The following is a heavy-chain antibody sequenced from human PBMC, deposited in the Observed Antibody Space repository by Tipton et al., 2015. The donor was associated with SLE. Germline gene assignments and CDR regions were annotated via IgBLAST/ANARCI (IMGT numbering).Heavy chain of an antibody. J-gene: IGHJ4*02. CDR1: GGSISSYY. CDR2: IYYSGST. Sequence: TLSLTCTVSGGSISSYYWSWIRLPPGKGLEWIGYIYYSGSTNYNPSLKSRVTISVDTSKKQFSLKLSSVTAADTAVYYCARHYMPTYYDFWGDNWYFDYWGQGTLVTVSS. CDR3: ARHYMPTYYDFWGDNWYFDY. V-gene: IGHV4-59*08. D-gene: IGHD3-3*01.